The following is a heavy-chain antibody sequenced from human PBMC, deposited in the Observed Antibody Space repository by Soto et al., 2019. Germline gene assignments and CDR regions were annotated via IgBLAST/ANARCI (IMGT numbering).Heavy chain of an antibody. Sequence: QVQLQESGPGLVKPSETLSLTCTVSAGSLSSYYWNWIRQPPGKGLEWIGYIYYSGSTNYNPSLKRRLTISVETSKNQSSQRLSSVTAADTAVYYCARSGGYDVLLPAGTHWGQGTLVTVSS. J-gene: IGHJ4*02. V-gene: IGHV4-59*01. CDR3: ARSGGYDVLLPAGTH. D-gene: IGHD2-2*01. CDR1: AGSLSSYY. CDR2: IYYSGST.